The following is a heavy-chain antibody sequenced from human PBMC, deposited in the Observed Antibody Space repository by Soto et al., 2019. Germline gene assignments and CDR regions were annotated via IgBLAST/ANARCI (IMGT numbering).Heavy chain of an antibody. CDR2: MKPNSGDT. J-gene: IGHJ4*02. V-gene: IGHV1-8*01. D-gene: IGHD3-10*01. CDR3: ARGELLWFGELLR. CDR1: GYTFTSYE. Sequence: QVQLVQSGAEVKKPGASVKVSCKASGYTFTSYEINWVRQATGQGLEWMGWMKPNSGDTGYAQKFQGRVTMTRNTSISTAYMALSSLRSEDTAVYYCARGELLWFGELLRWGQGTLVTVSS.